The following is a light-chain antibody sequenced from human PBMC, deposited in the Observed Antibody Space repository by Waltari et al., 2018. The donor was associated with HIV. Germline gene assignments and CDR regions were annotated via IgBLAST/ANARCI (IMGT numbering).Light chain of an antibody. Sequence: QSVMTQPPSVSGAPGQRVTISCTGSSSTIGAGYAVHWYQQIPGTAPKLLIYVNTNRPSGVPDRFSGSKSGTSPSLAITGLQAEDEADYYCQSYDSSLTVSVFGGGTKLTVL. CDR2: VNT. V-gene: IGLV1-40*01. J-gene: IGLJ2*01. CDR1: SSTIGAGYA. CDR3: QSYDSSLTVSV.